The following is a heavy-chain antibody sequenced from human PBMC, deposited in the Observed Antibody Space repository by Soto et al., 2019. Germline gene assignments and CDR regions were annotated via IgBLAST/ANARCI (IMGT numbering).Heavy chain of an antibody. Sequence: ASVKVSCKASGYTFTSYAMHWVRQAPGQRLEWMGWINAGNGNTKYSQNFQGRLTITRDTSATTVYMELSSLRSEDTAVYYCARRYCTSSNCDRGFFDPWGQGTLVTVSS. D-gene: IGHD2-2*01. CDR3: ARRYCTSSNCDRGFFDP. CDR2: INAGNGNT. J-gene: IGHJ5*02. V-gene: IGHV1-3*01. CDR1: GYTFTSYA.